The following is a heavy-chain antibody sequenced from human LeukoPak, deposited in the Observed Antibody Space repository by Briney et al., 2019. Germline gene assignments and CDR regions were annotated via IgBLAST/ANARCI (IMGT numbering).Heavy chain of an antibody. Sequence: SETLSLTCTVSGGSISSYYWSWIRQPAGKGLEWIGRIYTSGSTNYKSSLKSRVSMSVDTSKNQFSLKLGSVTAADTAVYYCARGKGSYGMDVWGQGTTVTVSS. CDR2: IYTSGST. CDR1: GGSISSYY. CDR3: ARGKGSYGMDV. V-gene: IGHV4-4*07. J-gene: IGHJ6*02.